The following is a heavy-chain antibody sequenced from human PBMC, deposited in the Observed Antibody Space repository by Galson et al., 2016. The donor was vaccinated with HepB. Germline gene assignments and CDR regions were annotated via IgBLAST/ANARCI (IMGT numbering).Heavy chain of an antibody. J-gene: IGHJ6*02. CDR3: ARERYDELSIYKHYFGMVD. CDR2: INPNTGAT. CDR1: GTNFVGYV. D-gene: IGHD1-14*01. Sequence: SVKVSCKASGTNFVGYVVHWVRQAPGQGLEWMGRINPNTGATTFAQKFQGRVSMSRDGSINPAHMDLTSLTSDDTAVYYCARERYDELSIYKHYFGMVDWGQGTTVIVSS. V-gene: IGHV1-2*06.